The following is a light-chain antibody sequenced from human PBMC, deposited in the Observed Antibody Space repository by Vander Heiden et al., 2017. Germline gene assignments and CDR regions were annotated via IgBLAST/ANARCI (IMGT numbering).Light chain of an antibody. CDR1: QSISSW. CDR3: QQHDSFPET. J-gene: IGKJ1*01. Sequence: DIQMTQSPSTLSASVGDRVTITCRASQSISSWLAWYQQKPGKAPKLLIYKASTLESGVPSRFSGSGSGTDFTLTISSLQPDDVATYYCQQHDSFPETFGQGTKVEIK. CDR2: KAS. V-gene: IGKV1-5*03.